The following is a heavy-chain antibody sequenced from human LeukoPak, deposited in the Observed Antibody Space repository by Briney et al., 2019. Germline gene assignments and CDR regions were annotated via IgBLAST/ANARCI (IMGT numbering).Heavy chain of an antibody. V-gene: IGHV3-66*01. Sequence: PGESLRLSCAASGFTVSTNYMSWVRLAPGKGLEWVSLLHSDGNKYYAESVKGQFTISTDNSKNTLYLQMNSLRVEDTAVYYCAGRRKEAAAYDHWGQGTLVTVSS. CDR3: AGRRKEAAAYDH. CDR2: LHSDGNK. J-gene: IGHJ4*02. CDR1: GFTVSTNY. D-gene: IGHD6-13*01.